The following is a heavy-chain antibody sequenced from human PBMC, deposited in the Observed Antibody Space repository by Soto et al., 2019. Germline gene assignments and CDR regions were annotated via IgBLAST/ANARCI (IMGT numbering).Heavy chain of an antibody. CDR2: IYHSGST. CDR3: ARVGGYGMDV. D-gene: IGHD3-10*01. J-gene: IGHJ6*02. Sequence: TSETLSLTCAVSGYSISSGYYWGWIRQPPGKGLEWIGSIYHSGSTYNNPSLKSRVTISVDTSKNQFSLKLSSVTAADTAVYYCARVGGYGMDVWGQGTTVTV. CDR1: GYSISSGYY. V-gene: IGHV4-38-2*01.